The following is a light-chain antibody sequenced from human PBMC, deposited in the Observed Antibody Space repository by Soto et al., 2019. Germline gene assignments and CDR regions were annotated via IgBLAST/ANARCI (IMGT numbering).Light chain of an antibody. V-gene: IGKV3-20*01. CDR3: QQYDTSPLT. Sequence: EIVLTQSPGTLSLSPGERATLSCRASQSVSSSYLAWYQHKPGQAPRLLIYCASSRATGIPDRLSGSESGTDFTLTISRLEPEDFAVYYCQQYDTSPLTFGGGTKVEIK. CDR1: QSVSSSY. CDR2: CAS. J-gene: IGKJ4*01.